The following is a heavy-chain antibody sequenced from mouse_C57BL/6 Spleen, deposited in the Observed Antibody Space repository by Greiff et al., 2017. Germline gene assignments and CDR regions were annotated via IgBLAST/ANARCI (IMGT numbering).Heavy chain of an antibody. V-gene: IGHV3-6*01. CDR1: GYSITSGYY. Sequence: EVQLVESGPGLVKPSQSLSLTCSVTGYSITSGYYWNWIRQFPGNKLEWMGYISYDGSNNYNPSLKNRISITRDTSKNQFFLKLNSVTTEDTATYYCARDYYGSSPLDYWGQGTTLTVSS. CDR2: ISYDGSN. J-gene: IGHJ2*01. D-gene: IGHD1-1*01. CDR3: ARDYYGSSPLDY.